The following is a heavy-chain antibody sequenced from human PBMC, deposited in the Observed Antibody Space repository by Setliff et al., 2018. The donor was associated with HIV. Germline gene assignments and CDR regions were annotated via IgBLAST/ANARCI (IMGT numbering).Heavy chain of an antibody. Sequence: TLSLTCAVYGGSFSGYYWSWTRQPAGKGLEWIGHIYTSGSTNYNPSLKSRVTISVDTSTNQFSLKLSSVTAADTAVYYCARGRRSSGWYVYHWGQGTLVTVSS. CDR2: IYTSGST. CDR3: ARGRRSSGWYVYH. CDR1: GGSFSGYY. J-gene: IGHJ4*02. D-gene: IGHD6-19*01. V-gene: IGHV4-59*10.